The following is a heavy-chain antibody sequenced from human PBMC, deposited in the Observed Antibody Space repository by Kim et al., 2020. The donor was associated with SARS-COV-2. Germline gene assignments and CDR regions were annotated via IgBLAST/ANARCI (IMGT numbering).Heavy chain of an antibody. CDR2: ILSSGNT. J-gene: IGHJ1*01. CDR1: GVSVSSATYY. D-gene: IGHD4-17*01. CDR3: ARVKTTEYGGTEYFQP. V-gene: IGHV4-31*03. Sequence: SETLSLTCNVSGVSVSSATYYWSWIRQHPGKTLEWIGYILSSGNTYYNPSLKNRLAMSIDSSRNQFSLDLKSVTAADTAVYYCARVKTTEYGGTEYFQPWGQGTPVTVSS.